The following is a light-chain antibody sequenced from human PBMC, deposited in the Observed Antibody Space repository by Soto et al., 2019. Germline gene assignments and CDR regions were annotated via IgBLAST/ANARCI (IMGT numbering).Light chain of an antibody. Sequence: EIVLTQSPGTLSLSPGERATLSCRASQSITNNDLAWYQQKPGRAHRLLIYGASSRATGIPDRFSGSGSGTDFTLTISRLEPEDFAMYYCQQYGYLVTFGGGTKVEIK. CDR2: GAS. J-gene: IGKJ4*01. CDR3: QQYGYLVT. CDR1: QSITNND. V-gene: IGKV3-20*01.